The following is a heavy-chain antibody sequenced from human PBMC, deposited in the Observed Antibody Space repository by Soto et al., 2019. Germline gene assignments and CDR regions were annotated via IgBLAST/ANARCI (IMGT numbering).Heavy chain of an antibody. J-gene: IGHJ4*02. Sequence: GGSLRLSCAASGFTFTSYAMHWVRQAPGKGLEFVSAINSNGDGTSYAKSVKGRFTISRDNSQNTLFLQMGSLRAEDTAVYYCARVISWTTAGYSDYWGQGTLVTVSS. CDR3: ARVISWTTAGYSDY. V-gene: IGHV3-64*01. D-gene: IGHD2-21*02. CDR1: GFTFTSYA. CDR2: INSNGDGT.